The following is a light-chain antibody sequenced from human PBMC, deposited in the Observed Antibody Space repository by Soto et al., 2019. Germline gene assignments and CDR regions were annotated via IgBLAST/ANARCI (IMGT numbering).Light chain of an antibody. J-gene: IGKJ1*01. CDR2: GAS. CDR3: KQYNNWWT. Sequence: EIVMTQSPATLSVSLVERATLSCRASQSVSSSLAWYQQKPGQPPRLLIYGASTRATGFPARFSGSGSGTEFTLTISSLQSEDFAVYYCKQYNNWWTCGQGNKGDIK. V-gene: IGKV3-15*01. CDR1: QSVSSS.